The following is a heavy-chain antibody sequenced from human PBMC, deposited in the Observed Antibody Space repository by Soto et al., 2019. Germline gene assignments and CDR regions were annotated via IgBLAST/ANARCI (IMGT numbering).Heavy chain of an antibody. V-gene: IGHV3-73*01. J-gene: IGHJ6*02. D-gene: IGHD2-15*01. CDR1: GFTFSGSA. CDR2: IRSKANSYAT. Sequence: GGSLRLSCAASGFTFSGSAMHWVRQASGKGLEWVGRIRSKANSYATAYAASVKGRFTISRDDSKNTAYLQMNSLKTEDTAVYYCTRHRVYWSGGSCDEDYGMDVWGQGTTVTVSS. CDR3: TRHRVYWSGGSCDEDYGMDV.